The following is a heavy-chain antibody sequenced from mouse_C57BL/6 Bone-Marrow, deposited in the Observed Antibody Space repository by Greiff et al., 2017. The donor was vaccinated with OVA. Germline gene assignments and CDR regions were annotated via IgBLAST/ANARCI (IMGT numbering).Heavy chain of an antibody. CDR3: ARQPRYSNYEGGYYAMDY. J-gene: IGHJ4*01. CDR2: INSDGGST. D-gene: IGHD2-5*01. Sequence: EVKLVESGGGLVQPGESLKLSCESNEYEFPSHDMSWVRKTPEKRLELVAAINSDGGSTYYPATMERRFIISRDNTKKTLYLQMSSLRSEDTALYYCARQPRYSNYEGGYYAMDYWGQGTSVTVSS. V-gene: IGHV5-2*03. CDR1: EYEFPSHD.